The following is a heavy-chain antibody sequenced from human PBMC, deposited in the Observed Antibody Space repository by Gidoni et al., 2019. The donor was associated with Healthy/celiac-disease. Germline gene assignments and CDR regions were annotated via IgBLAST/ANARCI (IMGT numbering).Heavy chain of an antibody. D-gene: IGHD3-10*01. CDR1: GFTFSSYA. CDR3: AKDTVLLWFGEPNDAFDI. V-gene: IGHV3-23*04. CDR2: ISGSGVST. Sequence: EVQLVESGGGLVQPGGYLRLSCAASGFTFSSYAMSWVGQAPGKGVEWVSAISGSGVSTYYADSVKGRFTISRDNSKNTLYLQMNSLRAEDTAVYYCAKDTVLLWFGEPNDAFDIWGQGTMVTVSS. J-gene: IGHJ3*02.